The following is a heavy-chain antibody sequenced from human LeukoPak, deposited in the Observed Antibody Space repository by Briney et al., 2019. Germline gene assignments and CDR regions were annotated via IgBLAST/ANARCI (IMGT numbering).Heavy chain of an antibody. Sequence: PGGSLRLSCAASGFTFSSYSMNWVRQAPGKGLEWVSSISSSSSYIYYADSVKGRFTISRDNSKNTLYLQMNSLRAEDTAVYYCARDRDYYDSSGNLDYWGQGTLVTVSS. J-gene: IGHJ4*02. CDR3: ARDRDYYDSSGNLDY. D-gene: IGHD3-22*01. CDR1: GFTFSSYS. V-gene: IGHV3-21*01. CDR2: ISSSSSYI.